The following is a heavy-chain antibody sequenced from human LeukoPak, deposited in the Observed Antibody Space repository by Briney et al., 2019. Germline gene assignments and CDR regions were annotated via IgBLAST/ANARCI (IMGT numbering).Heavy chain of an antibody. CDR3: ARYDFWGGSNYGRDV. D-gene: IGHD3-3*01. V-gene: IGHV3-48*03. CDR1: GFTFSSYD. J-gene: IGHJ6*02. CDR2: ISSSGSTI. Sequence: GGSRRLSCAASGFTFSSYDMNWVRQAPGKGLEWLSYISSSGSTIYYADSVKGRFTISRDNAKNSLYLQMNSLRAEDTAVYYCARYDFWGGSNYGRDVWGQGTTVTVSS.